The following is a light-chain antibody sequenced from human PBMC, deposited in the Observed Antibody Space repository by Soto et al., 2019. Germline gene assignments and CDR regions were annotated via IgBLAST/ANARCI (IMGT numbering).Light chain of an antibody. Sequence: DIQMTQSPSSLSASVGDRVTITCRASQSISSYLNWYQQKPGKAPNLLIYAASSLESGVPSRFSGSGSGTDFTLTISSLQPEDFATYYCQQSYSTSITFGQGTRLEI. CDR3: QQSYSTSIT. J-gene: IGKJ5*01. CDR2: AAS. CDR1: QSISSY. V-gene: IGKV1-39*01.